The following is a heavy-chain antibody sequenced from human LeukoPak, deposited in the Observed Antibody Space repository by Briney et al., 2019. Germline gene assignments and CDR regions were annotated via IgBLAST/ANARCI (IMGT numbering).Heavy chain of an antibody. CDR3: ARERSYSGSYDFDY. CDR2: INQDGGEK. CDR1: GFTFSNYW. V-gene: IGHV3-7*01. Sequence: GGSLGLPCAASGFTFSNYWMSWVRQAPGKGLEWVVNINQDGGEKYYVDSVKGRFTISRDNARNSLYLQMNSLRAEDTAVYYCARERSYSGSYDFDYWGQGTLVTVSS. J-gene: IGHJ4*02. D-gene: IGHD1-26*01.